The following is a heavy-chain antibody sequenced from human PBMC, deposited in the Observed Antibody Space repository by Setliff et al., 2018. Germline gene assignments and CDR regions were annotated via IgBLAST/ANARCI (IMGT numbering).Heavy chain of an antibody. CDR2: IYFGGNT. V-gene: IGHV4-39*07. CDR1: GDSISSGYYY. Sequence: ETLSLTCTVSGDSISSGYYYWDWIRQPPGKGLEWIGNIYFGGNTYFNPSFKSRVTMSIDTSNSQFSLKLSSVTAADTAIYYCARDASASDGRNAFDIWGQGTMVTVSS. D-gene: IGHD1-26*01. CDR3: ARDASASDGRNAFDI. J-gene: IGHJ3*02.